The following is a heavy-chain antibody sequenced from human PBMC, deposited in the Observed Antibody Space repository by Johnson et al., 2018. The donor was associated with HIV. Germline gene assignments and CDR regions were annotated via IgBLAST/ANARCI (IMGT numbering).Heavy chain of an antibody. CDR3: AGRPSGADPFDI. D-gene: IGHD2-15*01. J-gene: IGHJ3*02. Sequence: VQLVESGGGVAQPGRSLRLSCEVSGLTFSSYGFHWVRQSPGKGLEWVAVIWYDGSNKYYADSVKGRFTISRDNSKNTLYLQMNSLRAEDTALYYCAGRPSGADPFDIWGQGTMVTVSS. CDR2: IWYDGSNK. CDR1: GLTFSSYG. V-gene: IGHV3-33*01.